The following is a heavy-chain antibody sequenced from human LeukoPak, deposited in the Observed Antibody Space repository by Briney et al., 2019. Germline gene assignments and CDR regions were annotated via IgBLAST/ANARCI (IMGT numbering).Heavy chain of an antibody. J-gene: IGHJ4*02. CDR2: IKSKTDGGTT. CDR3: TTETGYSTSWYAYYFDY. D-gene: IGHD6-13*01. Sequence: SGGSLRLSCVASGLTVTNAWMSWVRQAPGKGLEWVGRIKSKTDGGTTDYATPVKGRFTISRDDSRNTLYLEMNSLKTEDTAVYYCTTETGYSTSWYAYYFDYWGQGTLVTVSS. V-gene: IGHV3-15*01. CDR1: GLTVTNAW.